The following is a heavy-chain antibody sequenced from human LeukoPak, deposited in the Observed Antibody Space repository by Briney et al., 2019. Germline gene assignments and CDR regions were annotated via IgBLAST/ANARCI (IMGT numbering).Heavy chain of an antibody. V-gene: IGHV3-43*02. CDR1: GFTFDDYA. CDR2: ISGDGGSA. CDR3: AKDPGYSGYDSFDY. D-gene: IGHD5-12*01. Sequence: PGGSLRLSCAASGFTFDDYAMHWVRQAPGKGLEWVSLISGDGGSAYYADSVKGRFTISRDNSKNSLYLQMNSLRTEDTALYYCAKDPGYSGYDSFDYWGQGTLVTVSS. J-gene: IGHJ4*02.